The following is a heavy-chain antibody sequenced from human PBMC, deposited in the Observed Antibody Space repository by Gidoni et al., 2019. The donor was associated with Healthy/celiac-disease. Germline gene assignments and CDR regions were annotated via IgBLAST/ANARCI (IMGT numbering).Heavy chain of an antibody. D-gene: IGHD2-15*01. CDR2: IIPILGIA. CDR3: ASASGYCSGGSCYSGWFDP. V-gene: IGHV1-69*02. CDR1: GGTFSSYT. J-gene: IGHJ5*02. Sequence: QIQLVQSGAEVKKPGSSVKVSCKASGGTFSSYTISWVRQAHGQGLEWMGRIIPILGIANYAQKFQGRVTITADKSTSTAYMELSSLRSEDTAVYYCASASGYCSGGSCYSGWFDPWGQGTLVTVSS.